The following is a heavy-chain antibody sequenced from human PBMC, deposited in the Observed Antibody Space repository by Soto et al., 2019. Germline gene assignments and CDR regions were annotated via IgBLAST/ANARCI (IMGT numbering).Heavy chain of an antibody. Sequence: EVQLSESGGGLVQPGGSLRLSCAVSGFSFAGYAMSWVRQAPGKGLEWVSGISGGGASTYYAGSVKGRFIISRDNSGYTVYLQMNSLIAEDTAVYYCAKGQGFSAYYYGKDVWGQGTAVTVSS. CDR2: ISGGGAST. CDR3: AKGQGFSAYYYGKDV. V-gene: IGHV3-23*01. CDR1: GFSFAGYA. D-gene: IGHD6-19*01. J-gene: IGHJ6*02.